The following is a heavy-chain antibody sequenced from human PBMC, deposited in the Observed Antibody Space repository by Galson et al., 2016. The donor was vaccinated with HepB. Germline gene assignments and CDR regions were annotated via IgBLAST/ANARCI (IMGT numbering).Heavy chain of an antibody. CDR2: INPSGGST. J-gene: IGHJ6*02. CDR3: ARVQYYYDTTRRVYYYYGMDV. D-gene: IGHD3-22*01. V-gene: IGHV1-46*01. CDR1: GYTFTSYY. Sequence: SVKVSCKASGYTFTSYYMHWVRQDPGQGLEWMGIINPSGGSTSYAQKFQGRVTMTRDASTSTVYMELSSLRSEDTAVYYCARVQYYYDTTRRVYYYYGMDVWGQGTTVTVSS.